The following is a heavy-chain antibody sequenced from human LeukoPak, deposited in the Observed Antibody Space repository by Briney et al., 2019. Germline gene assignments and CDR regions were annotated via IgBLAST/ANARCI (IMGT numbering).Heavy chain of an antibody. CDR3: ARGARITMIVVVITTGYNYFDY. Sequence: ASVKVSCKASGYTFTSYGISWVRQAPGQGLEWMGWISAYNGNTNYAQKLQGRVTMTTDTSTSTAYMELRSLRSDDTAVYYCARGARITMIVVVITTGYNYFDYWGQGTLVTVSS. CDR2: ISAYNGNT. V-gene: IGHV1-18*01. D-gene: IGHD3-22*01. J-gene: IGHJ4*02. CDR1: GYTFTSYG.